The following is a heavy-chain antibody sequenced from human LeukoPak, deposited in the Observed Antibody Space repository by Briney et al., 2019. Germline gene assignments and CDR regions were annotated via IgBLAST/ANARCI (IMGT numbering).Heavy chain of an antibody. D-gene: IGHD3-3*01. CDR2: IYYSGST. Sequence: PSETLSLTCTVSGGSISSYYWSWIRQPAGKGLEWIGYIYYSGSTNYNPSLKSRVTISVGTSKNQFSLKLSSVTAADAAVYYCARLRDYYYGMDVWGQGTTVTVSS. CDR1: GGSISSYY. J-gene: IGHJ6*02. V-gene: IGHV4-59*08. CDR3: ARLRDYYYGMDV.